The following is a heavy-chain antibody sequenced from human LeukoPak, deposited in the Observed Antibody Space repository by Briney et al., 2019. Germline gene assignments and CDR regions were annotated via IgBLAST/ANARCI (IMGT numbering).Heavy chain of an antibody. V-gene: IGHV1-46*01. D-gene: IGHD3-22*01. CDR3: ARDPPDSSGYYPLNYGMDV. CDR1: GYTFTSYY. CDR2: INPSGGST. J-gene: IGHJ6*02. Sequence: EASVKVSCEASGYTFTSYYMHWVRQAPGQGLEWMGIINPSGGSTSYAQKFQGRVTMTRDTSTSTVYMELSSLRSEDTAVYYCARDPPDSSGYYPLNYGMDVWGQGTTVTVSS.